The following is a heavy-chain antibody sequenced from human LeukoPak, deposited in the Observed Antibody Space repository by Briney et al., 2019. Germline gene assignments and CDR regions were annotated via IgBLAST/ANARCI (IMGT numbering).Heavy chain of an antibody. CDR3: ALPSLVGRYYYYYGMDV. J-gene: IGHJ6*02. V-gene: IGHV3-74*01. Sequence: GGSLRLSCAASGFTFSSYWMHWVRQAPGKGLVWVSRINSDGSSTSYADSVKGRFTISRDNAKNTLYLQMNSLRAEDTAVYYCALPSLVGRYYYYYGMDVWDQGTTVTVSS. CDR1: GFTFSSYW. D-gene: IGHD2-15*01. CDR2: INSDGSST.